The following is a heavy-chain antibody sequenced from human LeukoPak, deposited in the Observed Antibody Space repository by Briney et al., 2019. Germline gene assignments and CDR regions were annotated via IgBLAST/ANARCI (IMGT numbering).Heavy chain of an antibody. Sequence: PGGAVRLSCVASGFILSSYSMNWVRPAAGKELEWVSSISSSSPYIYCADSVKGRFTVSRDNAKNSLYLQMNSLRAEDTAVYFCASQYTSSRIFDDWGQGTLVTVSS. V-gene: IGHV3-21*01. CDR1: GFILSSYS. D-gene: IGHD6-13*01. CDR3: ASQYTSSRIFDD. J-gene: IGHJ4*02. CDR2: ISSSSPYI.